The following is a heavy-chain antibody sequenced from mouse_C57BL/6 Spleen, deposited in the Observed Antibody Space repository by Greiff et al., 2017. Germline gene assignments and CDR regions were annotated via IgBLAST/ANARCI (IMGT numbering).Heavy chain of an antibody. CDR3: ARSPYPFAY. V-gene: IGHV1-18*01. J-gene: IGHJ3*01. CDR1: GYTFTDYN. CDR2: INPNNGGT. Sequence: SGPELVKPGASVKIPCKASGYTFTDYNMDWVKQSHGKSLEWIGDINPNNGGTIYNQKFKGKATLTVDKSSSTAYMELRSLTSEDTAVYYCARSPYPFAYWGQGTLVTVSA. D-gene: IGHD2-10*01.